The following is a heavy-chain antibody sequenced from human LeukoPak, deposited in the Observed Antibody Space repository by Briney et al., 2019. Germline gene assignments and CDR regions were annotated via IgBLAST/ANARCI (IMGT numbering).Heavy chain of an antibody. CDR3: AKCGDYLLYYFDY. CDR1: GFTFSSYG. CDR2: ISYDGSNK. Sequence: GGSLRLSCAASGFTFSSYGMHWVRQAPGKGLEWVAVISYDGSNKYYADSVKGRFTISRDNSKNTLYLQMNSLRAEDTAVYYCAKCGDYLLYYFDYWGQGTLVTVSS. J-gene: IGHJ4*02. V-gene: IGHV3-30*18. D-gene: IGHD4-17*01.